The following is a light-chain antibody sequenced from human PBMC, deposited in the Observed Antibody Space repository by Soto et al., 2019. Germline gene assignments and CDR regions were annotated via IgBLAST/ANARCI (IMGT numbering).Light chain of an antibody. CDR1: QSVSSSY. Sequence: EIVLTQSPGTLSLSTGESATLSGRASQSVSSSYLAWYQQQPGQAPRXXIYGASSRETGIPERFSGSGSGTECTRTISRLEPEDFAVDDCPQYGSSSWTFGQGTKVDIK. J-gene: IGKJ1*01. CDR2: GAS. V-gene: IGKV3-20*01. CDR3: PQYGSSSWT.